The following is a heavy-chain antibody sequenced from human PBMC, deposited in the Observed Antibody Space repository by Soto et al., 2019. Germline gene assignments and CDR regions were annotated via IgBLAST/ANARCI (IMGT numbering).Heavy chain of an antibody. V-gene: IGHV4-59*01. CDR1: VGSSGGYY. D-gene: IGHD2-15*01. J-gene: IGHJ6*02. CDR2: IYYSGST. Sequence: SEPQLLRSTVPVGSSGGYYWRWIRQPPVKVLERHVYIYYSGSTNYNPSLKSRVTISVDTSKNQFSLKLSSVTAADTAVYYCARDAGGGYCSGGSCYSGYYYYGMDVWRHGTTVTVSS. CDR3: ARDAGGGYCSGGSCYSGYYYYGMDV.